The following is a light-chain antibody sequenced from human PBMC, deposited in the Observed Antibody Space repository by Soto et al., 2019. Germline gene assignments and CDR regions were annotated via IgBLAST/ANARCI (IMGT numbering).Light chain of an antibody. Sequence: QSALTQPASVSGSPGQSITISCTGTSSDVGGYKYVSWYQQHPGKAPKLMIFDVNNRPSGVSNRFSGSKSGNTASLTISGLQPEDEADYFRSSYISTIGVIFGGGTKVTVL. J-gene: IGLJ2*01. CDR1: SSDVGGYKY. CDR2: DVN. V-gene: IGLV2-14*03. CDR3: SSYISTIGVI.